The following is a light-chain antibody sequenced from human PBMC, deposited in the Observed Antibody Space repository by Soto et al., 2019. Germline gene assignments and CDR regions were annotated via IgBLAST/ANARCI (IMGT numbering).Light chain of an antibody. CDR1: SSDVGGYNS. Sequence: QSALTQPASVSGSPGQSITISCTGTSSDVGGYNSVSWYQKHPGKAPKLMIYEVRNRPSGVSNRFSASKSGNTASLTISGLQAEDEADYYCSSYTSRSTLVLFGGGPKLTVL. V-gene: IGLV2-14*01. CDR2: EVR. CDR3: SSYTSRSTLVL. J-gene: IGLJ2*01.